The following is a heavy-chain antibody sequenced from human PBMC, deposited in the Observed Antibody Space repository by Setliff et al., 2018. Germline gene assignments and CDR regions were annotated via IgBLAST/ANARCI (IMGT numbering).Heavy chain of an antibody. CDR2: INPNSGGT. D-gene: IGHD1-26*01. CDR3: ASDLLYSGSYFGYYYGMDV. Sequence: ASVKVSCKASGYTFTGYYMHWVRQAPGQGLEWMGWINPNSGGTNYAQKFQGWVTMTRDTSISTAYMELSRLRSDDTAVYYCASDLLYSGSYFGYYYGMDVWGQGTTVTVSS. J-gene: IGHJ6*02. V-gene: IGHV1-2*04. CDR1: GYTFTGYY.